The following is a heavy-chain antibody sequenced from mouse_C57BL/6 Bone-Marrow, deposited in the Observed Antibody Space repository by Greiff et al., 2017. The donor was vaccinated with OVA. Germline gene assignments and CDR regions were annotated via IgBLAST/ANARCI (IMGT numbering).Heavy chain of an antibody. CDR3: THYYGSSLFFAY. CDR2: IYPGNSDT. CDR1: GYTFTSYW. Sequence: VQLQQSGTVLARPGASVKMSCKTSGYTFTSYWMHWVKQRPGQGLEWIGAIYPGNSDTSYNQKFKGKAKLTAVTSASTAYMELSSLTNEDSAVYYCTHYYGSSLFFAYWGQGTLVTVSA. J-gene: IGHJ3*01. D-gene: IGHD1-1*01. V-gene: IGHV1-5*01.